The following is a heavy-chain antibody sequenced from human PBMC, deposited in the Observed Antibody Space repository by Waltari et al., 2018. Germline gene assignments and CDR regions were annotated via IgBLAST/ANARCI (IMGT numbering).Heavy chain of an antibody. CDR1: GFTFSSYA. J-gene: IGHJ4*02. Sequence: EVQLLESGGGLVQPGGSLRLSCAASGFTFSSYAMSWVRQAPGKGLEGVSAISGSGGSTYYADSVKGRFTISRDNSKNTLYLQMNSLRAEDTAVYYCAKDLWEVGATDYWGQGTLVTVSS. CDR3: AKDLWEVGATDY. D-gene: IGHD1-26*01. V-gene: IGHV3-23*01. CDR2: ISGSGGST.